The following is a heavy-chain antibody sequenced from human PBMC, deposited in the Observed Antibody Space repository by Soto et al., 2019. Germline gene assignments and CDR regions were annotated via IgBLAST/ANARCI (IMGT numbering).Heavy chain of an antibody. Sequence: GGSLRLSCAASGFTFSSYAMSWVRQAPGKGLEWVSAISGSGGSTYYADSVKGRFTISRDNSKNTLYLQMNSLRAEDTAVYYCARVTIFGVVPMPSFDYWGQGTLVTVSS. CDR3: ARVTIFGVVPMPSFDY. V-gene: IGHV3-23*01. D-gene: IGHD3-3*01. CDR1: GFTFSSYA. CDR2: ISGSGGST. J-gene: IGHJ4*02.